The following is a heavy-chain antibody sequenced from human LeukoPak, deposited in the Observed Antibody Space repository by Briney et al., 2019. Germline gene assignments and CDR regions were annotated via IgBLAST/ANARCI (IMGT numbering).Heavy chain of an antibody. J-gene: IGHJ3*02. CDR3: AKGTPTYYYDSSGYLDAFDI. V-gene: IGHV3-21*01. D-gene: IGHD3-22*01. Sequence: MSGGSLRLSCAASGFTFSSYSMNWVRQAPGKGLEWVSSISSSSSYIYYADSVKGRFTISRDNAKNSLYLQMNSLRAEDTAVYYCAKGTPTYYYDSSGYLDAFDIWGQGTMVTVSS. CDR2: ISSSSSYI. CDR1: GFTFSSYS.